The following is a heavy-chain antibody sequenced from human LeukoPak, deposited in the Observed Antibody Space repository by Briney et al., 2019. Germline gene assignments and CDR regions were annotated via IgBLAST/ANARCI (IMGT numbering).Heavy chain of an antibody. CDR2: ISYDGSNK. CDR1: GFTFSSYA. Sequence: GGSLRLSCAASGFTFSSYAMHWVRQAPGKGLEWVAVISYDGSNKYYADSVKGRFTISRDNSKNTLYLQMNSLRAEDTAVYYCAKDLFADNWNYEGDAFDIWGQGTMVTVSS. J-gene: IGHJ3*02. D-gene: IGHD1-7*01. V-gene: IGHV3-30-3*01. CDR3: AKDLFADNWNYEGDAFDI.